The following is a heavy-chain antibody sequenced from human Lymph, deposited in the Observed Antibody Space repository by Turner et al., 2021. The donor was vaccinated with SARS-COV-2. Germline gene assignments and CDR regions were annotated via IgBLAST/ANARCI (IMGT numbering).Heavy chain of an antibody. CDR3: ARMGSSSWYFDY. V-gene: IGHV3-7*01. CDR1: GFTFSYYW. D-gene: IGHD1-26*01. CDR2: IKQDGSEK. Sequence: EVQLVASGGGLVQPGGSLRLSCAASGFTFSYYWMSWVRQAPGKGLEWVANIKQDGSEKYYVDSVKDRFTITRDNAKNSLFLQINSLRAEDTAVYYCARMGSSSWYFDYWGQGTLVTVSS. J-gene: IGHJ4*02.